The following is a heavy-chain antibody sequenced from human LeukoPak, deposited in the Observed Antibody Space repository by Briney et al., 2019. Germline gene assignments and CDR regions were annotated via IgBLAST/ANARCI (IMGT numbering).Heavy chain of an antibody. CDR2: IYYSGST. Sequence: SETLSLTCTVSGGSISSYYWSWIRQPPGKGLEWIGYIYYSGSTNYNPSLKSRVTISVDTSKNQFSLKLSSVTAADTAVYYCARGFGHQLVPEENYYYYYGMDVWGQGTTVTVSS. D-gene: IGHD6-13*01. CDR1: GGSISSYY. J-gene: IGHJ6*02. V-gene: IGHV4-59*01. CDR3: ARGFGHQLVPEENYYYYYGMDV.